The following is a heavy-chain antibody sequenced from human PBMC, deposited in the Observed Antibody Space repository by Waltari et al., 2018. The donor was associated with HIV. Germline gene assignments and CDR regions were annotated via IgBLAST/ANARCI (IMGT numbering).Heavy chain of an antibody. V-gene: IGHV4-34*01. D-gene: IGHD3-3*01. J-gene: IGHJ4*02. CDR3: ARGFNDDFWSGYYTAFAY. CDR2: INHSGST. CDR1: GGSFSGYY. Sequence: QVQLQQWGAGLLKPSETLSLTCAVYGGSFSGYYWSWIRQPPGKGLEWIGEINHSGSTNYNPSLKSRVTISVDTSKNQFSLKLSSVTAADTAVYYCARGFNDDFWSGYYTAFAYWGQGTLVTVSS.